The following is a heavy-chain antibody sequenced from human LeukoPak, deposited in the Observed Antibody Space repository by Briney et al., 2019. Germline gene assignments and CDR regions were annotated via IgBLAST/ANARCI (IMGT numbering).Heavy chain of an antibody. V-gene: IGHV3-7*01. CDR1: GFTLSSYW. CDR2: IKQDGSEM. J-gene: IGHJ6*02. Sequence: GGSLRLSCAASGFTLSSYWMSWVRQAPGKGLEWVANIKQDGSEMYYVGSVKGRFTISRDNSRNTMYLQINSLRAEDTAVYYCARDRHCANGVCHNSAGMDVWGQGTAVTVSS. CDR3: ARDRHCANGVCHNSAGMDV. D-gene: IGHD2-8*01.